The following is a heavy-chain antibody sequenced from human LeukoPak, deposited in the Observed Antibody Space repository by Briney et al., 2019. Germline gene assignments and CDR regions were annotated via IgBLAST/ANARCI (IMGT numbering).Heavy chain of an antibody. D-gene: IGHD3-22*01. Sequence: ASVKVSCKASGYTFTGYYMHWVRQAPGQGLEWMGWINPNSGGTNYAQKFQGRVTMTRDTSISTAYMELSRLTSDDTAVYFCARDHYYDTSGYSWDDAYDIWGQGTMVTVSS. CDR3: ARDHYYDTSGYSWDDAYDI. V-gene: IGHV1-2*02. J-gene: IGHJ3*02. CDR2: INPNSGGT. CDR1: GYTFTGYY.